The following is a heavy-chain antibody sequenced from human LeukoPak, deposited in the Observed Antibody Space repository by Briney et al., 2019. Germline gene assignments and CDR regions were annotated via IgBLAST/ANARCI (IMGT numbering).Heavy chain of an antibody. CDR3: ARRDTSGYYFY. J-gene: IGHJ4*02. D-gene: IGHD3-22*01. V-gene: IGHV4-61*01. CDR2: ISYSGST. CDR1: GSSISSVSNDY. Sequence: SETLSLTCTVSGSSISSVSNDYWTWIRQSPGKGLEWIGYISYSGSTNYNPSLKSRVTISVDTSKNQFSLKLSSVTAADTAVYYCARRDTSGYYFYWGQGTLVTVSS.